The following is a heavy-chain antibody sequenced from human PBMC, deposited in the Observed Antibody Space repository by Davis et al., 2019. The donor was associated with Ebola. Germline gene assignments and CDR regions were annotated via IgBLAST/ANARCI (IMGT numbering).Heavy chain of an antibody. J-gene: IGHJ6*02. CDR2: INHSGST. V-gene: IGHV4-4*02. D-gene: IGHD3-9*01. CDR3: AREYYDILTGPWGMDV. Sequence: SETLSLTCAVSGGSISSSNWCCSVRQPPGQGLEWIGEINHSGSTNYNPSLKRRVTISVDTSNNQFSLKLSSVTAADTAVYYCAREYYDILTGPWGMDVWGQGTTVTVSS. CDR1: GGSISSSNW.